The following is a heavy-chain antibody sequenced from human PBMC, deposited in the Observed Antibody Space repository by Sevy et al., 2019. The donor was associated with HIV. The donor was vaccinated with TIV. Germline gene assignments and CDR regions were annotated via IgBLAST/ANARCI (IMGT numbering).Heavy chain of an antibody. J-gene: IGHJ6*02. CDR1: GFSLSNYR. CDR3: ARDKVEIVPVDYYYGMDV. V-gene: IGHV3-21*01. Sequence: AGSLRLSCAASGFSLSNYRMNWVRQAPGKALEWVSSIHPSSTSIYYADSVLGRFTISRDNAKNSLYLEMNSLRDEDTDLYYCARDKVEIVPVDYYYGMDVWGLGTTVSVSS. CDR2: IHPSSTSI. D-gene: IGHD2-8*02.